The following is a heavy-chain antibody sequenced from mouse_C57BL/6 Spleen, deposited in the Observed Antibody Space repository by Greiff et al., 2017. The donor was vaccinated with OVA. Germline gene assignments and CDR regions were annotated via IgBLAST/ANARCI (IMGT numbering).Heavy chain of an antibody. Sequence: EVQLVESGEGLVKPGGSLTLSCAASGFTLSSYAMSWVRQTPEKRLEWVAYISSGGDYIYYADTVKGRFTISRDNARNTLYLQMSSLKSEDTAMYYCTREKEYYYGSAWFAYWGQGTLVTVSA. CDR2: ISSGGDYI. CDR1: GFTLSSYA. D-gene: IGHD1-2*01. V-gene: IGHV5-9-1*02. CDR3: TREKEYYYGSAWFAY. J-gene: IGHJ3*01.